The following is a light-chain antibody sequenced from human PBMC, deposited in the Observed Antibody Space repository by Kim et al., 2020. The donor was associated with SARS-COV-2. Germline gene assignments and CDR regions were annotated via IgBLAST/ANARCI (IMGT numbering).Light chain of an antibody. CDR3: QHYNSYPIT. Sequence: ASVGARVPTPCRASQGIRNDLAWLQQRPGKAPKSLIYAASSLQNGVPSRFSGSGSGTDFTLTISSLQPEDFATYYCQHYNSYPITFGQGTRLEIK. J-gene: IGKJ5*01. CDR1: QGIRND. V-gene: IGKV1-16*01. CDR2: AAS.